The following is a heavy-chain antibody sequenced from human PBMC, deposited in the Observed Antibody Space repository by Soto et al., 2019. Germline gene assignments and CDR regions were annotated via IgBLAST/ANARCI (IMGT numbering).Heavy chain of an antibody. V-gene: IGHV2-5*02. CDR3: AHTVRPDYDYGENWFDP. CDR2: IYWDDDK. CDR1: GFSLSTSGVG. D-gene: IGHD4-17*01. J-gene: IGHJ5*02. Sequence: QITLKESGPTLVNPTQTLTLTCTFSGFSLSTSGVGVGWIRQPPGKALEWLALIYWDDDKRYSPSLKSRLTITKDTSKNPVVLTMTNMDPVDTATYYCAHTVRPDYDYGENWFDPWGQGTLVTVSS.